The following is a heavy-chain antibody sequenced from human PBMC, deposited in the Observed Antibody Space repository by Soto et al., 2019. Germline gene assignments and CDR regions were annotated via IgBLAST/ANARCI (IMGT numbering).Heavy chain of an antibody. J-gene: IGHJ4*02. D-gene: IGHD2-15*01. V-gene: IGHV4-30-4*01. CDR1: GGSISSYDYY. Sequence: PSETLSLTCTVSGGSISSYDYYWSWIRQPPGKGLECIGYIYYSGSTYYNPSLKSRVTISVDTSKNQFSLKLSSVTAADTAVYYCARGQVVAAQHWGQGTLVTVSS. CDR3: ARGQVVAAQH. CDR2: IYYSGST.